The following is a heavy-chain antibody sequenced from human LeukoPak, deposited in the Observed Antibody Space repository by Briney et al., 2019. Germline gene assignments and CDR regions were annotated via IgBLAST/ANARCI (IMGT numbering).Heavy chain of an antibody. D-gene: IGHD6-13*01. CDR2: IIPIFGTA. CDR1: GGTFSSYA. Sequence: SVKVSCKASGGTFSSYAISWVRQAPGQGLEWMGGIIPIFGTANYAQKFQGRVTITADKSTSTAYMELSSLRSEDTAVYCCATGGIAAAGLGYWGGIFDYWGQGTLVTVSS. V-gene: IGHV1-69*06. CDR3: ATGGIAAAGLGYWGGIFDY. J-gene: IGHJ4*02.